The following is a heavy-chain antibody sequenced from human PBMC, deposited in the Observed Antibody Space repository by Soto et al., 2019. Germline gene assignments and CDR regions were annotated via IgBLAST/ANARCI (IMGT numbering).Heavy chain of an antibody. J-gene: IGHJ5*02. CDR2: IDYSGST. CDR1: GGSISSGGYY. D-gene: IGHD3-16*01. CDR3: ARVGGINWFDP. Sequence: SETLSLTCTVSGGSISSGGYYWSWIRQHPGKGLEWIGYIDYSGSTYSNPSLKSPVTISVDTSKNQFSLKLSSVTAADTAVDYCARVGGINWFDPWGQRTMVTASS. V-gene: IGHV4-31*01.